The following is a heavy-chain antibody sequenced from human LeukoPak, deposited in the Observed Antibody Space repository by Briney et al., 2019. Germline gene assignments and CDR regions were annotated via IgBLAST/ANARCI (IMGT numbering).Heavy chain of an antibody. Sequence: ASVKVSCKASGYTFTSYGISWVRQAPGQGLEWMGWISAYNGNTNYAQKLRGRVTMTTDTSTSTAYMELRSLRSDDTAVYYCASCSVAGGVFDYWGQGTLVTVPS. CDR1: GYTFTSYG. CDR3: ASCSVAGGVFDY. V-gene: IGHV1-18*01. D-gene: IGHD6-19*01. CDR2: ISAYNGNT. J-gene: IGHJ4*02.